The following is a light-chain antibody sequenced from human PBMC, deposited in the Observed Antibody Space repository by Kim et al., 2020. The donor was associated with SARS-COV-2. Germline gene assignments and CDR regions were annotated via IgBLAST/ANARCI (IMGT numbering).Light chain of an antibody. Sequence: SYELTQPPSVSVSPGQTATITCSGDRLGERLGDKFVCWYQQKPGQSPVLVIYQDSKWPSGIPERFSGANSGNTATLTISGTQAMDEADYYCQAWDSSTAWVFGGGTQLTVL. V-gene: IGLV3-1*01. J-gene: IGLJ3*02. CDR1: RLGERLGDKF. CDR2: QDS. CDR3: QAWDSSTAWV.